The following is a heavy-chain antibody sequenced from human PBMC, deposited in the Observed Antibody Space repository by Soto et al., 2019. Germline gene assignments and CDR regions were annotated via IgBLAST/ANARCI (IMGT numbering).Heavy chain of an antibody. CDR2: ISYDGSNK. D-gene: IGHD5-12*01. CDR3: AKGGYDQGYYYYGMDV. J-gene: IGHJ6*02. CDR1: GFTFSSYA. Sequence: GGSLRLSCAASGFTFSSYAMHWVRQAPGKGLEWVAVISYDGSNKYYADSVKGRFTISRDNSKNTLYLQMSSLRAEDTAVYYCAKGGYDQGYYYYGMDVWGQGTTVTVSS. V-gene: IGHV3-30-3*01.